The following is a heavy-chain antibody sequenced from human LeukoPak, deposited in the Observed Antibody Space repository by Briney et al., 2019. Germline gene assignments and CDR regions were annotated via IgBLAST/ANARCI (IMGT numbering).Heavy chain of an antibody. CDR1: GGSISSSSYY. D-gene: IGHD5-12*01. CDR3: AKDRYGDYEAPFHYYMDA. J-gene: IGHJ6*03. CDR2: IYYSGST. Sequence: PSETLSLTCTVSGGSISSSSYYWGWIRQPPGKGLEWIGSIYYSGSTYYNPSLKSRVTISVDTSKNQFSLKLSSVTAADTAVYYCAKDRYGDYEAPFHYYMDAWGRGTTVTVSS. V-gene: IGHV4-39*07.